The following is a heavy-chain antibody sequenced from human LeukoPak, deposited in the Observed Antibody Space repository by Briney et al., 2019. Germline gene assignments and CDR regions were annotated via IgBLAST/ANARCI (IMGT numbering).Heavy chain of an antibody. D-gene: IGHD3-3*01. CDR2: INPNSGGT. CDR3: ARMPLEYYDFWSGYYRSWFDP. V-gene: IGHV1-2*02. J-gene: IGHJ5*02. CDR1: GYTFTGYY. Sequence: ASVKVSCKASGYTFTGYYMHWVRQAPGQGLEWMGWINPNSGGTNYAQKFQGRVTMTRDTSISTAYMELSKLRSDDTAVYYCARMPLEYYDFWSGYYRSWFDPWGQGTLVTVSS.